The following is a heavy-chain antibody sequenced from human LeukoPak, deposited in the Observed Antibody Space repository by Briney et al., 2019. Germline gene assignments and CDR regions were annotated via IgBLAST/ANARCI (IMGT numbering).Heavy chain of an antibody. D-gene: IGHD6-13*01. CDR1: GDSISSSDYS. CDR3: AGQAAADYYYYGMDV. CDR2: INHSGST. Sequence: PSQTLSLTCAVSGDSISSSDYSWSWIRQPPGKGLEWIGYINHSGSTNYNPSLKSRVTISVDTSKNQFSLKLSSVTAADTAVYYCAGQAAADYYYYGMDVWGQGTTVPSP. V-gene: IGHV4-30-2*01. J-gene: IGHJ6*02.